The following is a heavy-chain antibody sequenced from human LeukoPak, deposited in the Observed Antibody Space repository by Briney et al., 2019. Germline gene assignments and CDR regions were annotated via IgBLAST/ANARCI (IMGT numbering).Heavy chain of an antibody. CDR3: AREDCSGGSCYGMDV. Sequence: GGSLRLSCAASGFTFSSYAMSWVRQAPGKGLEWVSGINWNGGSTGYADSVKGRFTISRDNAKNSLYLQMNSLRAEDTALYHCAREDCSGGSCYGMDVWGQGTTVTVSS. D-gene: IGHD2-15*01. CDR2: INWNGGST. CDR1: GFTFSSYA. J-gene: IGHJ6*02. V-gene: IGHV3-20*01.